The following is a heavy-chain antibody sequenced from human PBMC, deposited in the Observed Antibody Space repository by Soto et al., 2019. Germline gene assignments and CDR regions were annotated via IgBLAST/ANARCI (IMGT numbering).Heavy chain of an antibody. CDR2: INPSCGST. V-gene: IGHV1-46*01. J-gene: IGHJ6*04. D-gene: IGHD5-18*01. Sequence: ASVKVSCKASGYTFTSYYMHWVRQAPGQGLEWMGIINPSCGSTSYAQKFQGRVTMTRDTSTSTVYMELSSLRSEDTAVYYCARDPTTYSYGYYYDYAMDVWGNGTTVTVSS. CDR1: GYTFTSYY. CDR3: ARDPTTYSYGYYYDYAMDV.